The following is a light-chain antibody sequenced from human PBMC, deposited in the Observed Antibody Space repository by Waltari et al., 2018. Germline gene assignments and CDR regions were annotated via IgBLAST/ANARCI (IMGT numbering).Light chain of an antibody. CDR3: CSYSRSSPWV. Sequence: QSALTQPASVSGSPGQSITISCTGTSSDVASFKLVSWFQQYPGNAPKLIIYEDTERPSGGSSRFSGSKSGNTASLSISGLQAEDEADYHFCSYSRSSPWVFGGGTKLTVL. CDR2: EDT. CDR1: SSDVASFKL. V-gene: IGLV2-23*01. J-gene: IGLJ3*02.